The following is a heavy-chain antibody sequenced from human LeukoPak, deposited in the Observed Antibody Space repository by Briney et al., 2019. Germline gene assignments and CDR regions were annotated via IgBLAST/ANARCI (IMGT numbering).Heavy chain of an antibody. Sequence: GGSLRLSCVASRFSGFVFSNAWMYWVRQAPGKGLEWVGRLKSEVDGGAKDYAAPVKDRFTISRDDSKDTLYLQMNSLKTEDTGVYYCTTDYYYTKGFDPWGQGTLVTVSS. CDR2: LKSEVDGGAK. D-gene: IGHD3-22*01. V-gene: IGHV3-15*01. CDR3: TTDYYYTKGFDP. J-gene: IGHJ5*02. CDR1: RFSGFVFSNAW.